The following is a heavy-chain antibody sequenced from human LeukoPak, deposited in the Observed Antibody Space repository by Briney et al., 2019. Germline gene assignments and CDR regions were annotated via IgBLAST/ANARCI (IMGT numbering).Heavy chain of an antibody. CDR2: ISGSGNII. CDR1: GFTFSSHS. J-gene: IGHJ4*02. D-gene: IGHD3-3*01. Sequence: GGSLRLSCAASGFTFSSHSMNWVRQAPGKGLEWVSYISGSGNIIYYADSVKGRFTISRDNAKNSLYLQMNSLRAEDTAVYYCARGKSLETFDYWGQGTLVTVSS. CDR3: ARGKSLETFDY. V-gene: IGHV3-48*04.